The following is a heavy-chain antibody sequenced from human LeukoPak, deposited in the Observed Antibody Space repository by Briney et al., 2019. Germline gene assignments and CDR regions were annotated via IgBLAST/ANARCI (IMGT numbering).Heavy chain of an antibody. CDR1: GYSVSSNSAA. J-gene: IGHJ4*02. V-gene: IGHV6-1*01. CDR3: AKGRWALFDC. D-gene: IGHD3-10*01. CDR2: TYYRSKWYN. Sequence: SQTLSLTCDISGYSVSSNSAAWNWIRQSPSRGLEWLGRTYYRSKWYNDYAISVKSRMTINADTSKNQFSLQINSVTPEDTAVYYCAKGRWALFDCWGQGTLVIVSS.